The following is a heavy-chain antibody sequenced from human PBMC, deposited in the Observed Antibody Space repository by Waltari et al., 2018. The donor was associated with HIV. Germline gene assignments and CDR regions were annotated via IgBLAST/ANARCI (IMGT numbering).Heavy chain of an antibody. CDR1: GFPFSYYS. D-gene: IGHD3-16*01. J-gene: IGHJ6*02. CDR2: ISSISSTI. Sequence: EVHLVESGGGLVQPGGSLSLSCAAPGFPFSYYSMNWVRQAPGKGLEWISYISSISSTIFYPTSVKGRFTISRDNAKNSLYLQLNSRRAEDTAVYYCAREEGGGNAYYYYGMDVWGQGTTVTVSS. CDR3: AREEGGGNAYYYYGMDV. V-gene: IGHV3-48*01.